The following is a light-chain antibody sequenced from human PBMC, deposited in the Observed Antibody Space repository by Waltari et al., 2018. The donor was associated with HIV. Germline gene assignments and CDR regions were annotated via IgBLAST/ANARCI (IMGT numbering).Light chain of an antibody. V-gene: IGLV1-51*01. J-gene: IGLJ2*01. CDR2: DNN. CDR3: GTWDTSLSAGL. CDR1: TSNIGTTY. Sequence: QSVFPQPPSVSAAPGQRVTISCSGSTSNIGTTYVSWYQQFPGTAPKLLIYDNNHRSSGIPDRFSGSKSGTSATLAITGLQTEDEADYYCGTWDTSLSAGLFGGGTKVTVL.